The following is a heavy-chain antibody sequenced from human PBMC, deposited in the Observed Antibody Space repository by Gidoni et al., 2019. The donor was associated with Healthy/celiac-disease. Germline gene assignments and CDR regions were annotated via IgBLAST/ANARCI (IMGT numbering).Heavy chain of an antibody. J-gene: IGHJ4*02. D-gene: IGHD5-18*01. CDR1: GFTFDDYA. Sequence: EVQLVESGGGLVQPGRSLRLSCAASGFTFDDYAMHWVRQAPGKGLEWVSGISWNSGSIGYADSVKGRFTISRDNAKNSLYLQMNSLRAEDTALYYCAKGLAAMVTAVDYWGQGTLVTVSS. V-gene: IGHV3-9*01. CDR3: AKGLAAMVTAVDY. CDR2: ISWNSGSI.